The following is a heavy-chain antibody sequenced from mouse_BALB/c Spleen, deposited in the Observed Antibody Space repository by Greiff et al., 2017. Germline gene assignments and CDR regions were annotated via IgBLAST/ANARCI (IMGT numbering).Heavy chain of an antibody. CDR1: GFTFSSYA. D-gene: IGHD2-12*01. V-gene: IGHV5-6-5*01. CDR2: ISSGGST. CDR3: ERGHSEGYFDV. J-gene: IGHJ1*01. Sequence: DVMLVESGGGLVKPGGSLKLSCAASGFTFSSYAMSWVRQTPEKRLEWVASISSGGSTYYPDSVKGRFTISRDNARNILYLQMNSLRTEDTAMYYWERGHSEGYFDVWGAGTTVTVSS.